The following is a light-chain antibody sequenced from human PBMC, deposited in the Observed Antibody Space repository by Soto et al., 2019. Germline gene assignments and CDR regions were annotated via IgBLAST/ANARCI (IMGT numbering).Light chain of an antibody. V-gene: IGKV3-15*01. J-gene: IGKJ1*01. Sequence: EILIAQSPATLSVSPGERATLSCRASQSLSSNLAWYQQKPGQAPRLLIYDASTRATGIPARLSGGGSGTEFTITIKSLQSEDFAVYYCQQRSNWWTFGQGTKVDIK. CDR1: QSLSSN. CDR3: QQRSNWWT. CDR2: DAS.